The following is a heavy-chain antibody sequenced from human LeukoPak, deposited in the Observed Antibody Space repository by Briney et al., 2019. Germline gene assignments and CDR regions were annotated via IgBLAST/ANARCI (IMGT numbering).Heavy chain of an antibody. J-gene: IGHJ6*02. V-gene: IGHV3-30*18. CDR3: CKDGLSVVYYYYGMDV. CDR2: ISYDGSNK. Sequence: GGSLRLSCAASGFTFSSYGMHWVRQAPGKGLEWVAVISYDGSNKYYADSVKGRFTISRDNSKNTLYLQMNSLRAEDTAVYYCCKDGLSVVYYYYGMDVWGQGTTVTVSS. D-gene: IGHD2-15*01. CDR1: GFTFSSYG.